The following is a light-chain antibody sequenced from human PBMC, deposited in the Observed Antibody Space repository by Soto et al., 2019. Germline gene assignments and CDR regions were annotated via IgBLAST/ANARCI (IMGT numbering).Light chain of an antibody. Sequence: DIQMTQCPSTLSASLGDRVTITCRASQSISSWLAWYQQKPGKAPKLLIYKASSLESGVPSRFSGSGSGTEFTLTISSLQPDDFATYYCQQYNSYSTFGQGSKV. CDR3: QQYNSYST. J-gene: IGKJ1*01. V-gene: IGKV1-5*03. CDR2: KAS. CDR1: QSISSW.